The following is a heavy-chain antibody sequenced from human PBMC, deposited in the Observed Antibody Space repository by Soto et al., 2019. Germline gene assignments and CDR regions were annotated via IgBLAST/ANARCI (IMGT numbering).Heavy chain of an antibody. CDR3: AITIFGVAKRGRGAFDI. V-gene: IGHV1-69*13. CDR1: GGTFSSYA. J-gene: IGHJ3*02. Sequence: SVKVSCNASGGTFSSYAISWVRQAPGQGLEWMGGIIPIFGTANYAQKFQGRVTITADESTSTAYMELSSLRSEDTAVYYCAITIFGVAKRGRGAFDIWGQGTMVTVSS. D-gene: IGHD3-3*01. CDR2: IIPIFGTA.